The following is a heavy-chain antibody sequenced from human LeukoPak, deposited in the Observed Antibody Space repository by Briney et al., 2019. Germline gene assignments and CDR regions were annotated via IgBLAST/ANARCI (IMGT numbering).Heavy chain of an antibody. J-gene: IGHJ4*02. CDR1: GFTFSGYP. V-gene: IGHV3-48*01. D-gene: IGHD3-22*01. CDR3: ARDPSSYYYDSSGYPEYYFDY. CDR2: ISSSSSTI. Sequence: GGSLRLSCAASGFTFSGYPIHWVRQAPGKGLEWVSYISSSSSTIYYADSVKGRFTISRDNAKNSLYLQMNSLRAEDTAVYYCARDPSSYYYDSSGYPEYYFDYWGQGTLVTVSS.